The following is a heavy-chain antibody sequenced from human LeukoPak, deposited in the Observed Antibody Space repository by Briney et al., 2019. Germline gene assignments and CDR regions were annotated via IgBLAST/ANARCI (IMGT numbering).Heavy chain of an antibody. D-gene: IGHD5-24*01. CDR2: ISSSGSTI. J-gene: IGHJ4*02. Sequence: PGGSLRLSCAASGFTFSDYYVSWIRQAPGKGLEWVSYISSSGSTIYYADSVKGRFTISRDNSKNTLYLQMNSLRAEDTAVYYCARDREEMAIFDYWGQGTLVTVSS. V-gene: IGHV3-11*04. CDR1: GFTFSDYY. CDR3: ARDREEMAIFDY.